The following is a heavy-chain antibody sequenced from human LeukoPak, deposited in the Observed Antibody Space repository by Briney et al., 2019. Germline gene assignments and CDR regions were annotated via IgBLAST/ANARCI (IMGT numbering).Heavy chain of an antibody. J-gene: IGHJ4*02. CDR2: INQDGRYI. V-gene: IGHV3-74*01. CDR1: GFTFDRYW. D-gene: IGHD1-26*01. CDR3: AREATVGGALED. Sequence: GGSLRLPCAASGFTFDRYWMHWVRQTPGKRLVWVSRINQDGRYISYADSVQGRFTISRDTAKSTLFLQMNSLRVEDTAIYFCAREATVGGALEDWGQGALVTVSS.